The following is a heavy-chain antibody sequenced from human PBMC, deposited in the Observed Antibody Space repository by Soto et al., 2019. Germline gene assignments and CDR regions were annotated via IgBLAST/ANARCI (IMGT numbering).Heavy chain of an antibody. V-gene: IGHV1-69*13. D-gene: IGHD6-19*01. CDR2: IIPIFGTA. Sequence: QVQLVQSGAEVKKPGASVKVSCKASGYTFTSYGISWVRQAPGQGLEWMGGIIPIFGTANYAQKFQGRVTITADESTSTAYMELSSLRSEDTAVYYCARAGGYSSGWYVAFDIWGQGTMVTVSS. CDR3: ARAGGYSSGWYVAFDI. J-gene: IGHJ3*02. CDR1: GYTFTSYG.